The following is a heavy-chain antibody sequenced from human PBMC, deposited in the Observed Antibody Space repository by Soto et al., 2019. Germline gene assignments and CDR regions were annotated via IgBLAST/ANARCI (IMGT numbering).Heavy chain of an antibody. Sequence: ASVKVSCKASGGTFSSYTISWVRQVPGQGLEWMGRIIPILGIANYAQKFQGRVTITADKSTSTDYMEMSSLRSEDTALFYCAREGVLRYFDWLFDWFDPWGQGTLVTVSS. CDR1: GGTFSSYT. V-gene: IGHV1-69*04. J-gene: IGHJ5*02. D-gene: IGHD3-9*01. CDR2: IIPILGIA. CDR3: AREGVLRYFDWLFDWFDP.